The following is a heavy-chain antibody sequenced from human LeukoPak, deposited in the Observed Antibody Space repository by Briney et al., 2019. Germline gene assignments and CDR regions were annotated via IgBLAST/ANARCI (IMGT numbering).Heavy chain of an antibody. CDR2: ISSSGSTI. D-gene: IGHD3-10*02. CDR3: AELGITMIGGV. V-gene: IGHV3-48*03. CDR1: GFTFSNYE. J-gene: IGHJ6*04. Sequence: GGSLRLSCAASGFTFSNYEMNWVRQAPGKGLEWVSYISSSGSTIFYADSVKGRFTISRDNAKNSLYLQMNSLRAEDTAVYYCAELGITMIGGVWGKGTTVTISS.